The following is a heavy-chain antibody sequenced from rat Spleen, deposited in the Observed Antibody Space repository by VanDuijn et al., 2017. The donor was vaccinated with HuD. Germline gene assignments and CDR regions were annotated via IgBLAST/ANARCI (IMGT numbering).Heavy chain of an antibody. CDR1: GFNFNDYW. V-gene: IGHV5-20*01. Sequence: EVKLVESGGGLVQPGRSLKLSCAASGFNFNDYWMAWVRQAPTKGPEWVASISFDGTATYYRDSVRGRFTISRDDTKSSLYLQMNSLRSEDTATYFCTTENYWFAYWGQGTLVTVSP. CDR2: ISFDGTAT. J-gene: IGHJ3*01. CDR3: TTENYWFAY.